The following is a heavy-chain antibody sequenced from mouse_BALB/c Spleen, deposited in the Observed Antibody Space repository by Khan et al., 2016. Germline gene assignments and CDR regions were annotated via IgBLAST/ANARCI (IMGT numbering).Heavy chain of an antibody. CDR1: GYTFTSYW. D-gene: IGHD2-1*01. Sequence: VQLQQSGAELARPGASVKLSCKAPGYTFTSYWMQWVKQRPGQGLEWIGAIYPGDGDPRYTQKFKGTATLTADKSSSTAYMQLSSLASEDSAVSYCARYGKGYYFDSWGQGTTLTVSS. V-gene: IGHV1-87*01. J-gene: IGHJ2*01. CDR2: IYPGDGDP. CDR3: ARYGKGYYFDS.